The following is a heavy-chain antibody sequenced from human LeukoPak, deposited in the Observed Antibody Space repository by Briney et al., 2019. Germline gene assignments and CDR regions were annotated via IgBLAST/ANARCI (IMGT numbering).Heavy chain of an antibody. J-gene: IGHJ5*02. V-gene: IGHV1-69*05. CDR2: IIPIFGTA. CDR3: ARAGYQLLYSWFDP. CDR1: GGTFSSYA. D-gene: IGHD2-2*02. Sequence: ASVKVSCKASGGTFSSYAITSVRQAPGQGLEWMGGIIPIFGTANYAQKFQGRVTITTDESTSTAYRELSSLRSEDTAVYYCARAGYQLLYSWFDPWGQGTLVTVSS.